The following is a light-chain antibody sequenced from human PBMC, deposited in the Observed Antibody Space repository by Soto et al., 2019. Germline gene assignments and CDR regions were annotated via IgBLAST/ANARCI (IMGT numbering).Light chain of an antibody. Sequence: DLQMTQSPSTLSASVGDRVTITCRASQSISSWLAWYQQKPGKAPKLLIYKASSLESGVPSRFSGSGSGTEFTRTISSLQPDDFATYYCQQYNSYSGYTFGQGTKLEIK. V-gene: IGKV1-5*03. CDR1: QSISSW. J-gene: IGKJ2*01. CDR3: QQYNSYSGYT. CDR2: KAS.